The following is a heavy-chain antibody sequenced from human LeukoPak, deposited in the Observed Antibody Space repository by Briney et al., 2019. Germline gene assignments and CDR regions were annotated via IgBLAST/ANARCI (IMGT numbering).Heavy chain of an antibody. CDR3: ARDSGGYSSSWYRLDFPDY. J-gene: IGHJ4*02. D-gene: IGHD6-13*01. CDR2: ISGSGGST. Sequence: GGSLRLSCAASGFIFSSYWMAWVRQAPGKGLEWVSGISGSGGSTYYADSVKGRFTISRDTSKNALYLQMNSLRAEDTAVYYCARDSGGYSSSWYRLDFPDYWGQGTLVTVSS. CDR1: GFIFSSYW. V-gene: IGHV3-23*01.